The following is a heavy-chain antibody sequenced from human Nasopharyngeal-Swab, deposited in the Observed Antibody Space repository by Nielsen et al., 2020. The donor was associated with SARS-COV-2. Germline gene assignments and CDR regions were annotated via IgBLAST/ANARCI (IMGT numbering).Heavy chain of an antibody. CDR1: GDTFNNNA. V-gene: IGHV1-69*13. J-gene: IGHJ3*02. CDR2: IIPIYGTT. CDR3: ARESLPSYYDDSRGYAGYAFDI. D-gene: IGHD3-22*01. Sequence: SVKVSCKASGDTFNNNAINWVRQAPGQGLEWMGGIIPIYGTTNRAQKFQGRLTITADDTTNTAYMELSSLRSEDTAVYYCARESLPSYYDDSRGYAGYAFDIWGQGTMVTVSS.